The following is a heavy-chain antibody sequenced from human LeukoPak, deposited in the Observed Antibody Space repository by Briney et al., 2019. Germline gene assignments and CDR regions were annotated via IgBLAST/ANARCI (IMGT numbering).Heavy chain of an antibody. D-gene: IGHD3-22*01. CDR1: GGSISSGGYY. V-gene: IGHV4-31*03. J-gene: IGHJ3*02. CDR3: ARVYYNAFDI. Sequence: SETLSLTCTVSGGSISSGGYYWSWIRQHPGKGLEWIGYIYYSGSTYYNPSLKSRVTILVDTSKNQFSLKLSSVTAADTAVYYCARVYYNAFDIWGQGTMVTVSS. CDR2: IYYSGST.